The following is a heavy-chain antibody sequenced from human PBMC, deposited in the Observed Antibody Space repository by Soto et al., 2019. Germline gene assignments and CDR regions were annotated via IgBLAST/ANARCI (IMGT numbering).Heavy chain of an antibody. V-gene: IGHV5-51*01. CDR2: IYPGDSDT. CDR3: ARLAYYYDSSGYYEDY. Sequence: GESLKISCMGSGYSFTSYWIGWVRQMPGKGLEWMGIIYPGDSDTRYSPSFQGQVTISADKSVSTAYLQWSSLKASDTAMYYCARLAYYYDSSGYYEDYWGKGTLVTVSS. D-gene: IGHD3-22*01. CDR1: GYSFTSYW. J-gene: IGHJ4*02.